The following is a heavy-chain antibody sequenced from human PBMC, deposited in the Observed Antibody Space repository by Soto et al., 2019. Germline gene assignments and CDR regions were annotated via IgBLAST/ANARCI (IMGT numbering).Heavy chain of an antibody. CDR3: ARDYAVVDAFDI. V-gene: IGHV3-30-3*01. D-gene: IGHD2-15*01. J-gene: IGHJ3*02. Sequence: QVQLVESGGGVVQPGRSLRLSCAASGFTFSSYAMHWVRQAPGKGLEWVAVISDDGSNKYYADSVKGRFTISRDNSKNPLYLQMNSLRAEDTAVYYCARDYAVVDAFDILGQGTMVTVSS. CDR1: GFTFSSYA. CDR2: ISDDGSNK.